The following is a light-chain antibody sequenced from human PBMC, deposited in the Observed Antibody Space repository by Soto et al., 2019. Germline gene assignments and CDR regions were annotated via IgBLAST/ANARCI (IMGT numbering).Light chain of an antibody. CDR2: DAS. CDR1: QSVSSY. J-gene: IGKJ1*01. V-gene: IGKV3-11*01. Sequence: EIVLTQSPATLSLSPGERATLSCRASQSVSSYLAWYQQKPGQAPRLLIYDASNRATDIPARFSGSGSGTDFTLTISSLEPEDFAVYYCQQRSNWRWTFGQGTKVDIK. CDR3: QQRSNWRWT.